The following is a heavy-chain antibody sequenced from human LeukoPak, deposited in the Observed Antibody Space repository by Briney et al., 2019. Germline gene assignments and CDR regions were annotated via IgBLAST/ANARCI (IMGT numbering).Heavy chain of an antibody. CDR3: ARDGGPGTGSYYGGYFQH. D-gene: IGHD3-10*01. CDR2: ISYDGNSK. J-gene: IGHJ1*01. CDR1: GFTFNTFG. V-gene: IGHV3-30*03. Sequence: GRSLRLSCAASGFTFNTFGMHWVRQAPGKGLEWVAVISYDGNSKYYVDSVKGRFTISRDNSKNTLYLQMNSLRAEDTAVYYCARDGGPGTGSYYGGYFQHWGQGTLVTVSS.